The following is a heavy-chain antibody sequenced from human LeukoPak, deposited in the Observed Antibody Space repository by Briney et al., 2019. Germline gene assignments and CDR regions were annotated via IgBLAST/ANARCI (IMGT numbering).Heavy chain of an antibody. CDR3: ARDSSRYRLWFGDPKLGY. CDR1: GFTFSSYG. CDR2: IWYDGSNK. V-gene: IGHV3-33*01. Sequence: GALRLSCAASGFTFSSYGMHWARQAPGKGLEWVAVIWYDGSNKYYADSVKGRFTISRDNSKNTLYLQMNSLRAEDTAVYYCARDSSRYRLWFGDPKLGYWGQGTLVTVSS. J-gene: IGHJ4*02. D-gene: IGHD3-10*01.